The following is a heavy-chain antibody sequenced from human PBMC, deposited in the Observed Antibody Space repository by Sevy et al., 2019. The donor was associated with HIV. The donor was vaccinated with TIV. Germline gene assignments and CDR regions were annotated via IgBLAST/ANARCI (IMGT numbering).Heavy chain of an antibody. J-gene: IGHJ5*02. D-gene: IGHD4-17*01. CDR1: GGSISSYY. V-gene: IGHV4-59*01. CDR3: ARWVDYGHARRPNWFDP. Sequence: SETLSLTCTVSGGSISSYYWSWIRQPPGKGLEWIGYIYYSGSTNYNPSLKSRVTISVDTSKNQFSLKLSSVTAADTAVYYCARWVDYGHARRPNWFDPWGQGTLVTVSS. CDR2: IYYSGST.